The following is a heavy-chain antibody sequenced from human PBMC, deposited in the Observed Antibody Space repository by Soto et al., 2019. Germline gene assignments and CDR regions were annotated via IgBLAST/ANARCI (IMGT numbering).Heavy chain of an antibody. D-gene: IGHD7-27*01. V-gene: IGHV3-23*01. CDR3: AKDTWGTVPDYFDY. J-gene: IGHJ4*02. Sequence: EVQLLESGGGLVQPGGSLRLSCAASGFIFSNYAMTWVRQAPGKGPEWVSAISGGGDTTYYANSVKGRFIISRDNSKDMLYLQMDSLRAEDTAVYYCAKDTWGTVPDYFDYWGQGTLVTVST. CDR1: GFIFSNYA. CDR2: ISGGGDTT.